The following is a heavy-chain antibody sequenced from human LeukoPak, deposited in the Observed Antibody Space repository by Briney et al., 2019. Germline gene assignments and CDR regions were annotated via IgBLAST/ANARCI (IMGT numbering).Heavy chain of an antibody. V-gene: IGHV3-48*02. Sequence: GGSLRLSCVASGLSFSTYSMNWVRQAPGKGLEWVSYISGISNTIYYADSVKGRFTISRDNAKNSLYLQMDSLRDEDTAVYHCARVSVTYRTFDYWGQGTLVTVSS. J-gene: IGHJ4*02. CDR2: ISGISNTI. CDR3: ARVSVTYRTFDY. CDR1: GLSFSTYS.